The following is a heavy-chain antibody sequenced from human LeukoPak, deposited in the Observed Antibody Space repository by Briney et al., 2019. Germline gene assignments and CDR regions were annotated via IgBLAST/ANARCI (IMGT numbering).Heavy chain of an antibody. CDR3: ARSESTYQNYYYFYYMDV. CDR1: GFTFDDYG. V-gene: IGHV3-20*04. CDR2: INWNGGST. Sequence: GGSLRLSCAASGFTFDDYGMSWVRQAPGKRLEWVSGINWNGGSTDYADSVKGRFTISRDNAKNSLYLQMDSLRAEDTALYYCARSESTYQNYYYFYYMDVWGKGTTVTVS. J-gene: IGHJ6*03.